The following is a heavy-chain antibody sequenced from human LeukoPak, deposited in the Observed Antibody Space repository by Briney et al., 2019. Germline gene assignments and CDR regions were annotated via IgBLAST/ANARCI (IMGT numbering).Heavy chain of an antibody. Sequence: RAGESLKISCKGSGYSFTSYRIGWVRQMPGKGLEWMGIIYPGDSDTRYSPSFQGQVTISADKSISTAYLQWSSLKASDTAMYYCARLPVGYYYDSSGYSFGYWGQGTLVTVSS. D-gene: IGHD3-22*01. CDR3: ARLPVGYYYDSSGYSFGY. CDR2: IYPGDSDT. CDR1: GYSFTSYR. V-gene: IGHV5-51*01. J-gene: IGHJ4*02.